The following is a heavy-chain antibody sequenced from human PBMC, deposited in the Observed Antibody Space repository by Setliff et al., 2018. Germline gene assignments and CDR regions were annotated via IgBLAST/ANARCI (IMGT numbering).Heavy chain of an antibody. CDR3: ARHVYGSGSYYNWFDP. CDR2: INHSGST. D-gene: IGHD3-10*01. V-gene: IGHV4-34*01. Sequence: PSETLSLTCAVYGGSFSGYYWSWIRQPPGKGLEWIGEINHSGSTNYNPSLKSRVTISVDTSKNQFSLKLSSVTAADTAVYYCARHVYGSGSYYNWFDPWGQGTLATV. J-gene: IGHJ5*02. CDR1: GGSFSGYY.